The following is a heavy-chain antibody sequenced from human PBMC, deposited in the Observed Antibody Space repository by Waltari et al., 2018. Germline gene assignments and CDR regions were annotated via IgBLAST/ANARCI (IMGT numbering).Heavy chain of an antibody. CDR3: ARSGYYDSSGYYWWFDP. D-gene: IGHD3-22*01. V-gene: IGHV4-39*07. J-gene: IGHJ5*02. Sequence: QLQLQESGPRLVRPSETLSLTCTVSGGSISSTTYYWAWIRQTPGKGLEWIGYIHYSGNTYYNPSLRSRVTISVDTSKNQFSLNLRSVTAADTAVYYCARSGYYDSSGYYWWFDPWGQGTLVTVSS. CDR1: GGSISSTTYY. CDR2: IHYSGNT.